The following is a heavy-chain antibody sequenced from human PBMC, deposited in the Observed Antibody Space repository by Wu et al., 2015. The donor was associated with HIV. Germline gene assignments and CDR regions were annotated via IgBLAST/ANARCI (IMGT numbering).Heavy chain of an antibody. D-gene: IGHD3-9*01. CDR1: GYTFTDYY. Sequence: QVQLVQSGAEVKKPGSSVKVSCKASGYTFTDYYMHWVRQAPGQGLEWMAWINPNTGDTNSAQKFEGRVTMTRDTSISTAYMELTWLRFDDTAVYYCARDSYYDILTRSRYFDYWGQGTLVTVSS. CDR2: INPNTGDT. J-gene: IGHJ4*02. V-gene: IGHV1-2*02. CDR3: ARDSYYDILTRSRYFDY.